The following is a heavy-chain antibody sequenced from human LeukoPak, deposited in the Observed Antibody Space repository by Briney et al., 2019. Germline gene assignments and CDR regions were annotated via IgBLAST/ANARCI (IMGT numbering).Heavy chain of an antibody. CDR3: ARLETTPYYFDY. CDR1: GLTFSSYN. D-gene: IGHD1-1*01. J-gene: IGHJ4*02. CDR2: ISRSSTYI. Sequence: PGGSLRLSCAASGLTFSSYNMNWVRQAPGKGLEWVSSISRSSTYISYADSVKGRFTISRDNAKNSLYLQMNSLRAEDTAVYYYARLETTPYYFDYWGQGTLVTVSS. V-gene: IGHV3-21*01.